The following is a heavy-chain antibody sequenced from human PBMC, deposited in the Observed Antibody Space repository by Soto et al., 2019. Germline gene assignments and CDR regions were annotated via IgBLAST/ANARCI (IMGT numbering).Heavy chain of an antibody. CDR3: ASTAAAGHYYYGMDV. CDR2: IIPILGIA. D-gene: IGHD6-13*01. CDR1: GYTFSSYT. Sequence: GASVKVSCKASGYTFSSYTSSWVRQAPGQGLEWMGRIIPILGIANYAQKFQGRVTITADKSTSTAYMELSSLRSEDTAVYYCASTAAAGHYYYGMDVWGQGTTVTVLL. V-gene: IGHV1-69*02. J-gene: IGHJ6*02.